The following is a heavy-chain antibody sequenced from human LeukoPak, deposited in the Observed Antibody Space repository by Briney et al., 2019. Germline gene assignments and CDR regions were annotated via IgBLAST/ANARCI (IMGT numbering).Heavy chain of an antibody. Sequence: KPSETLSLTCAVYGGSFSGYYWSWIRQPPGKGLEWIGEINHSGSTNYNPSLKSRVTISVDTSKNQFSLKLSSVTAADTAVYYCARLGKSSGYGYYYYYYMDVWGKGTTVTISS. CDR2: INHSGST. D-gene: IGHD5-12*01. CDR3: ARLGKSSGYGYYYYYYMDV. CDR1: GGSFSGYY. J-gene: IGHJ6*03. V-gene: IGHV4-34*01.